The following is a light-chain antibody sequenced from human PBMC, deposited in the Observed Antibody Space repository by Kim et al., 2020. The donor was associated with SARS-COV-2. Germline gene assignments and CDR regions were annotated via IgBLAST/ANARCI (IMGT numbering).Light chain of an antibody. CDR1: QSVSSIH. V-gene: IGKV3-20*01. CDR2: GIS. CDR3: QQYADSPPM. Sequence: SPGERATLPCRASQSVSSIHLAWYQHKPGQTPRLIIYGISTRATGIPDRFSGSGSGTDFTLTISRLEPEDFAVYYCQQYADSPPMFGQGTKVDIK. J-gene: IGKJ1*01.